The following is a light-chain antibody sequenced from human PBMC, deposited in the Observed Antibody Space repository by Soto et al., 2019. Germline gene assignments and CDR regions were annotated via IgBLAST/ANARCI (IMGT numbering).Light chain of an antibody. Sequence: DIVMTQIPVSMPVTPGEPASICCKSSQSLLHSHGYNHMDWYLQKPGQSPQLLIYFGSYRASGVPDRFSGSGSGTNFTLRISRVETDDFGIYYCMQALQVPITFGQGTRLEIK. CDR2: FGS. V-gene: IGKV2-28*01. CDR1: QSLLHSHGYNH. CDR3: MQALQVPIT. J-gene: IGKJ5*01.